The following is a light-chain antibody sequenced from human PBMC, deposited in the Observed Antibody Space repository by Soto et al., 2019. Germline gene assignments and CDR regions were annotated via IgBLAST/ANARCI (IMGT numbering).Light chain of an antibody. CDR2: LNSDGSH. CDR1: SGHSSYA. V-gene: IGLV4-69*01. Sequence: QPVLTQSPSASASLGASVKLTCTLSSGHSSYAIAWHQQQPEKGPRYLMKLNSDGSHNKGDGIPDRFSGSNSGAERYLTISSLQSEDEADYYCQTWGTGPVVFGGGTKLTVL. CDR3: QTWGTGPVV. J-gene: IGLJ2*01.